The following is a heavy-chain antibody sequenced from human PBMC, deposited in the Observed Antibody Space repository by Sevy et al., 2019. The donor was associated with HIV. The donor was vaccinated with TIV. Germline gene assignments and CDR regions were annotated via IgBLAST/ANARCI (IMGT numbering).Heavy chain of an antibody. CDR1: GFTFSSYA. D-gene: IGHD2-2*01. CDR2: ISGSGGST. J-gene: IGHJ6*04. Sequence: GGSLRLCCAASGFTFSSYAMSWVRQAPGKGLEWVSAISGSGGSTYYADSVKGRFTISRDNSKNTLYLQMNSLRAEDTAVYYCAKVVVVPAAMAGGGEMDVWGKGTTVTVSS. V-gene: IGHV3-23*01. CDR3: AKVVVVPAAMAGGGEMDV.